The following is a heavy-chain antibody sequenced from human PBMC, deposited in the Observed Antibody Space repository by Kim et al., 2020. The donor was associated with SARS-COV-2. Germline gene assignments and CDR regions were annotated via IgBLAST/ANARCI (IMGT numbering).Heavy chain of an antibody. Sequence: SETLSLTCSVSGGTMSSYYWTWIRQPPGKGLEWIGNMYDGGTTNYNPSLKSQVTISIDTSKNQFSLKLTSVTAADTAIYYCAGDLRAVAGTWVGYFDPWGQGTLVSVSS. CDR3: AGDLRAVAGTWVGYFDP. D-gene: IGHD6-19*01. J-gene: IGHJ5*02. CDR2: MYDGGTT. CDR1: GGTMSSYY. V-gene: IGHV4-59*01.